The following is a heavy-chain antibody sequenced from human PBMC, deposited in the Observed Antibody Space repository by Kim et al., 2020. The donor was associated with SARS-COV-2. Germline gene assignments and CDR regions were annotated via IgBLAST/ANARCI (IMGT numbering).Heavy chain of an antibody. V-gene: IGHV3-7*01. D-gene: IGHD2-8*02. CDR2: IKQDGSEK. CDR1: GFTVNNNW. J-gene: IGHJ3*02. CDR3: ARDHWYAFDI. Sequence: GGSLRLSCAASGFTVNNNWMSWLRQTPGKGLEWVANIKQDGSEKYYVDSVKGRFTISRDNAKSSLYLQMNSLRAEDTAVYYCARDHWYAFDIWHHGT.